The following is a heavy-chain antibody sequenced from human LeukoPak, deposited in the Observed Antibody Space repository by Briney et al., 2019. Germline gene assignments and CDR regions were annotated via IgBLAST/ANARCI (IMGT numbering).Heavy chain of an antibody. Sequence: GGSLRLSCSASGFTFSDHLMFWVRQGPGKGLEYVSAISNNGRSTYHADTVPGRFTISRDNSKNTLYLQMDSLRPEDTAIYYCVKDNGQGGFDYWGQGTLVTVSS. CDR2: ISNNGRST. CDR3: VKDNGQGGFDY. D-gene: IGHD3-16*01. J-gene: IGHJ4*02. CDR1: GFTFSDHL. V-gene: IGHV3-64D*09.